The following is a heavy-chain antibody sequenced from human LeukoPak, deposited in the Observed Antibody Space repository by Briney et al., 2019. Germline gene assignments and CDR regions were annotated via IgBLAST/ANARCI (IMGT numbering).Heavy chain of an antibody. CDR3: ARLPHDYGDYDFSASCY. CDR2: INPSGGST. CDR1: GYTFTSYG. Sequence: ASVKVSCKAPGYTFTSYGISWVRQAPGQGLEWMGIINPSGGSTSYAQKFQGRVTMTRDMSTSTVYMELSSLRSEDTVVYYCARLPHDYGDYDFSASCYWGQGTLVTVSS. J-gene: IGHJ4*02. V-gene: IGHV1-46*01. D-gene: IGHD4-17*01.